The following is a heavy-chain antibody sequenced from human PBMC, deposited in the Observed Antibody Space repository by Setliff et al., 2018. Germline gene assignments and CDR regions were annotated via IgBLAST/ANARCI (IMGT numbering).Heavy chain of an antibody. Sequence: SCAASGFTFSSYSMNWVRQAPGKGLEWVSSISSSSSYIYYADSVKGRFTISRDNAKNSLYLQMNSLRAEETAVYYCAREESSGYYYGSGAVDYWGQGTLVTVSS. CDR1: GFTFSSYS. CDR3: AREESSGYYYGSGAVDY. CDR2: ISSSSSYI. J-gene: IGHJ4*02. D-gene: IGHD3-10*01. V-gene: IGHV3-21*01.